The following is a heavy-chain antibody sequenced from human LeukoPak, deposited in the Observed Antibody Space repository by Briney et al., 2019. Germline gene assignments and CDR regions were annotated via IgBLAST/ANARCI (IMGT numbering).Heavy chain of an antibody. CDR3: AKGCTTNGVCPLGY. CDR2: ISGSGGST. V-gene: IGHV3-23*01. Sequence: PGGSLRLSCAASGFTFSNYAMSWVRQAPGKGLEWVSAISGSGGSTYYADSVKGRFTISRDNSKNTLYLQMNSLRAEDTAVYYCAKGCTTNGVCPLGYWGQGTLVTVSS. CDR1: GFTFSNYA. J-gene: IGHJ4*02. D-gene: IGHD2-8*01.